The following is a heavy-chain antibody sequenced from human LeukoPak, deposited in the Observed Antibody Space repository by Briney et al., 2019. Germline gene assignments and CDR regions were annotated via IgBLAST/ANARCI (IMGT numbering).Heavy chain of an antibody. Sequence: ASVKVSCKASGYTFTGYYMHWVRQAPGQGLEWMGWINPNSGGTNYAQKFQGRVTMTRDTSICTAYMELSRLRSDDTAVYYCARDSAEVYAIFDYWGQGTLVTVSS. CDR2: INPNSGGT. D-gene: IGHD2-8*01. CDR1: GYTFTGYY. V-gene: IGHV1-2*02. J-gene: IGHJ4*02. CDR3: ARDSAEVYAIFDY.